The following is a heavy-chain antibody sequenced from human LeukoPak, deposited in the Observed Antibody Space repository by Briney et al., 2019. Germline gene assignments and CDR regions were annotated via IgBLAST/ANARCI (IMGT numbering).Heavy chain of an antibody. J-gene: IGHJ6*02. V-gene: IGHV4-61*01. CDR3: ATVGTNYYYYGMDV. CDR1: GGSFSSGSYY. CDR2: IYYSGST. D-gene: IGHD3/OR15-3a*01. Sequence: SETLSLTCTVSGGSFSSGSYYWSWIRQPPGKGLEWIGYIYYSGSTNYNPSLKSRVTISVDTSKNQFSLKLSSVTAADTAVYYCATVGTNYYYYGMDVWGQGTTVTVSS.